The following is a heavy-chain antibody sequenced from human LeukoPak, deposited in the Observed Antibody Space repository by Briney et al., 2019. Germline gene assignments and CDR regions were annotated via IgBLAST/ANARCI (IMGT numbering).Heavy chain of an antibody. CDR1: GFTFSDYY. V-gene: IGHV3-11*01. Sequence: GGSLRLSCAASGFTFSDYYMSWIRQAPGKGLEWVSYISSSGSTIYYADSVKGRFTISRDNAKNSLHLQMNSLRAEGTAVYYCARVGKNGYGSYDAFDIWGQGTMVTVSS. J-gene: IGHJ3*02. D-gene: IGHD3-10*01. CDR3: ARVGKNGYGSYDAFDI. CDR2: ISSSGSTI.